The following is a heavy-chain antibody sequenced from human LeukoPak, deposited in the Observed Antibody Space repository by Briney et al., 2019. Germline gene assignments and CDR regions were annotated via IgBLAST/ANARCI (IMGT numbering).Heavy chain of an antibody. CDR3: ARRGYDFWTGYHRHFDF. V-gene: IGHV4-39*01. CDR1: GGSISSSSYY. D-gene: IGHD3-3*01. J-gene: IGHJ4*02. Sequence: SETLSLTCTVSGGSISSSSYYWGWIRQPPGKGLEWLGSIYYSGSTYYNPSLKSLVTISVDTPKNQFSLKLSSVTAADTAVYYCARRGYDFWTGYHRHFDFWGQGTLVAVSS. CDR2: IYYSGST.